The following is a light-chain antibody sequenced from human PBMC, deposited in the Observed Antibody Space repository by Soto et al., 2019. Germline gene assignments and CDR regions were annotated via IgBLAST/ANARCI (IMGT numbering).Light chain of an antibody. V-gene: IGLV2-14*03. CDR1: SSDVGGNKY. CDR3: SAFTGTTYV. Sequence: QSALTQPASVSGSPGQSLTICCIGTSSDVGGNKYVSWYQHYPGKAPKLMICDVSNRPSGVSNRFSGSKSGNTESLTISGLQAEDEADYYCSAFTGTTYVFGTGTKVTVL. CDR2: DVS. J-gene: IGLJ1*01.